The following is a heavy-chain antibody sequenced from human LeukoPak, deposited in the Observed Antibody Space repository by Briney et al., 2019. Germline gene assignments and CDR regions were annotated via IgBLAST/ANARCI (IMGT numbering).Heavy chain of an antibody. V-gene: IGHV3-30*18. CDR3: AKEGSNGDFDY. CDR1: GYTFSSYD. CDR2: ISYDGSNK. Sequence: SCKASGYTFSSYDMHWVRQAPGKGLEWVTVISYDGSNKYYGDSVKGRFTISRDNSKNTLYLKMNSLRAEDTAVYYCAKEGSNGDFDYWGQGTLVTVSS. D-gene: IGHD1-26*01. J-gene: IGHJ4*02.